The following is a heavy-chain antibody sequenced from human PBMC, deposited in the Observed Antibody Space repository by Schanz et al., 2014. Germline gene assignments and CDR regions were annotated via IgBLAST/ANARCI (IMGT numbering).Heavy chain of an antibody. J-gene: IGHJ3*02. CDR3: ARKMKLGVYGGKGHDSLDI. Sequence: VQLLESGGGLVQPGGSLRLSCAASGFTFSSYWMHWVRQAPGKGLEWVGVISYDGSKKSYADSVKGRFTISRDNSKNTLYLQMNSLRAEDTAVYYCARKMKLGVYGGKGHDSLDIWGQGTMVTVSS. D-gene: IGHD4-17*01. V-gene: IGHV3-33*08. CDR1: GFTFSSYW. CDR2: ISYDGSKK.